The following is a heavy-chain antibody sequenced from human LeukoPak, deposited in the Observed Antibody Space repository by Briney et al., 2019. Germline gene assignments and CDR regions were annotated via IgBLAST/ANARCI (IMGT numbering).Heavy chain of an antibody. CDR3: ARSYYDSSGYRLAAFDI. CDR2: IYDSGST. J-gene: IGHJ3*02. CDR1: GYSISSGYY. V-gene: IGHV4-38-2*01. Sequence: SETLSLTCAVSGYSISSGYYWGWIWAPPGKGLEGIGSIYDSGSTYYNRSLKRRVTISGDTSKNPFSLKLSSVPAADTAVYYCARSYYDSSGYRLAAFDIWGQGTMVTVSS. D-gene: IGHD3-22*01.